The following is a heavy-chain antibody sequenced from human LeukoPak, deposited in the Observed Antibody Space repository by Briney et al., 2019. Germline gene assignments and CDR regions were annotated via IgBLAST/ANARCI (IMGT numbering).Heavy chain of an antibody. Sequence: GASVKVSCKASGYTFTGYYMHWVRQAPGQGLEWMGWINPNSGGTNYAQKFQGWVTMTRDTSISTAYMEPSRLRSDDTAMYYCARGEGIAAAGVDYWGQGTLVTVSS. D-gene: IGHD6-13*01. CDR2: INPNSGGT. CDR1: GYTFTGYY. J-gene: IGHJ4*02. V-gene: IGHV1-2*04. CDR3: ARGEGIAAAGVDY.